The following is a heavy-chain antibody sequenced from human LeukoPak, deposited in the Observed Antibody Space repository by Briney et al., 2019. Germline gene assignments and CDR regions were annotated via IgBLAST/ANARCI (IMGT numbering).Heavy chain of an antibody. J-gene: IGHJ4*02. D-gene: IGHD1-26*01. Sequence: GGSLRLSCAASAFSLNAYNMNWVRQAPGKGLEWVSSISYTGTYIYYADSVKGRFTISRDNAKNSLYLQMNSLRAEDTAVYYCARDINRRVGALGFWGQGTLVTVSS. V-gene: IGHV3-21*01. CDR1: AFSLNAYN. CDR2: ISYTGTYI. CDR3: ARDINRRVGALGF.